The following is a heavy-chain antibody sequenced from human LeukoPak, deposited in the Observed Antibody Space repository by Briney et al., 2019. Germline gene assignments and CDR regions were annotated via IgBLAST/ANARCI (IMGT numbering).Heavy chain of an antibody. D-gene: IGHD2-2*01. CDR2: INHSGST. V-gene: IGHV4-34*01. Sequence: SSETLSLSCAVYGGSFRGYYWSWIRQPPGKGLEWIGEINHSGSTNYNPSLKSRVTISVDTSKNQFSLKLSSVTAADTAVYYCARGGRNPRVPAAMWYWGQGTLVTVSS. CDR3: ARGGRNPRVPAAMWY. J-gene: IGHJ4*02. CDR1: GGSFRGYY.